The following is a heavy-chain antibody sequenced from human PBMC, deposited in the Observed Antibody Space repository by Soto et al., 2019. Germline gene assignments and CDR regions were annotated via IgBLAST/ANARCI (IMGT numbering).Heavy chain of an antibody. V-gene: IGHV1-69*04. D-gene: IGHD3-10*01. J-gene: IGHJ5*02. CDR3: ARDYGFGELFDP. CDR2: IIPILGIA. Sequence: SVKVSCKASGGTFSSYTISWVRQAPGQGLEWMGRIIPILGIANYAQKFQGRVTMTTDTSTSTAYMELRSLRSDDTAVYYCARDYGFGELFDPWGQGTLVTSPQ. CDR1: GGTFSSYT.